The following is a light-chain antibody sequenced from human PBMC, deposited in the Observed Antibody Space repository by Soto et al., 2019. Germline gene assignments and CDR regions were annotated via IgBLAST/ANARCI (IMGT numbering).Light chain of an antibody. CDR3: SSHTTSNTRV. V-gene: IGLV2-14*03. CDR1: SSDVGAYDF. Sequence: QSVLTQPASVSGSPGQSIAISCTGTSSDVGAYDFVSWYQQHPDKAPKLLIYEVSNRPSGVSDRFSGSKSVNTATLTFSGLQAEDEADYYCSSHTTSNTRVLGTGTNVTVL. CDR2: EVS. J-gene: IGLJ1*01.